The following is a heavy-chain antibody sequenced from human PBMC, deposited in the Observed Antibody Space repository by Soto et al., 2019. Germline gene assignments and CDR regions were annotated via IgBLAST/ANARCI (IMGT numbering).Heavy chain of an antibody. CDR2: INAGNGNT. CDR3: ARDRXVVRGVISHYYYYGMDV. Sequence: ASVKVSCKASGYTFTSYAMHWVRQAPGQRLEWMGWINAGNGNTKYSQKFQGRVTITRDTSASTAYMELSSLRSEDTAVYYCARDRXVVRGVISHYYYYGMDVWGQGTTVTVSS. D-gene: IGHD3-10*01. J-gene: IGHJ6*02. CDR1: GYTFTSYA. V-gene: IGHV1-3*01.